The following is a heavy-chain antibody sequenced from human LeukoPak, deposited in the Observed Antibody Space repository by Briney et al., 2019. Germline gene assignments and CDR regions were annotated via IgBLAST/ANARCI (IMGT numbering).Heavy chain of an antibody. D-gene: IGHD3-22*01. Sequence: PSETLSLTCTVSGGSISSGSYYWGWIRQPPGKGLEWIGSIYYSGSTYYNPSLKSRVTISIDTSKNPFSLKLSSVTAADTAVYYCARDVYYYDSSGYYLFDYWGQGTLVTVSS. CDR3: ARDVYYYDSSGYYLFDY. V-gene: IGHV4-39*07. CDR1: GGSISSGSYY. J-gene: IGHJ4*02. CDR2: IYYSGST.